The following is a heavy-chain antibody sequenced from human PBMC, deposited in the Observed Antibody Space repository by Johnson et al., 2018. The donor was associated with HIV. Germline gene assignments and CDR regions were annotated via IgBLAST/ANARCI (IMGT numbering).Heavy chain of an antibody. J-gene: IGHJ3*01. CDR1: GFTFSSYA. CDR2: ISYEGSYK. V-gene: IGHV3-30*04. Sequence: QVQLVESGGGLVQPGRSLRLSCAASGFTFSSYAMHWVRQAPGKGLEWVAVISYEGSYKYYADSVKGRFTISRDTSKNTLYLQMNSLGPEDTGLYYCARGRKDIGAVDGVDTDGFDSWGQGTMVTVSS. CDR3: ARGRKDIGAVDGVDTDGFDS. D-gene: IGHD6-13*01.